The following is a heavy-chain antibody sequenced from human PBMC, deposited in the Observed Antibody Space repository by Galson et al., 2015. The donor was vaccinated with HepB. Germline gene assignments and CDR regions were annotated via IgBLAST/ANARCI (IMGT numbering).Heavy chain of an antibody. J-gene: IGHJ2*01. CDR1: GFIFDFYA. CDR3: ARKLGTTSENWYFDL. V-gene: IGHV7-4-1*02. CDR2: INTKTGNP. D-gene: IGHD1-14*01. Sequence: SVKVSCKASGFIFDFYAMNWVRQVPGQGLEWMGWINTKTGNPTYAQDFTGRFVFSLDTSVNTTYLQINSLKADDTAVYYCARKLGTTSENWYFDLWGRGTLVTVSS.